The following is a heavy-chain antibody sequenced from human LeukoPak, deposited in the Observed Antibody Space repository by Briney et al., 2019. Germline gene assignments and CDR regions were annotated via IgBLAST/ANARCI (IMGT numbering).Heavy chain of an antibody. Sequence: SETLSLTCAVYGGSFSDYYWSWIRQPPGKGLEWIGEINHSGSTNYNPSLKSRVTISVDTSKNQFSLKLSSVTAADTAVYYCARQGIAVADDYYYYYGMDVWGQGTTVTVSS. CDR3: ARQGIAVADDYYYYYGMDV. V-gene: IGHV4-34*01. D-gene: IGHD6-19*01. CDR1: GGSFSDYY. J-gene: IGHJ6*02. CDR2: INHSGST.